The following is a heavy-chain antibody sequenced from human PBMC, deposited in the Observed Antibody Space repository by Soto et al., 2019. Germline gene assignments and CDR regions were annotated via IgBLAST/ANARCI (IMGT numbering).Heavy chain of an antibody. CDR2: ISYDGSNA. J-gene: IGHJ3*01. V-gene: IGHV3-30*04. CDR3: ARDGGGFGELLLNSYDAFDL. Sequence: PXESLRLSCTASGFSFSTYAMYWVRQAPGKGLEWVAIISYDGSNAQYADSVKGRFTVARDNSKNTLYLQMHSLTAEDTAVYYCARDGGGFGELLLNSYDAFDLWGQGKLVTVSS. CDR1: GFSFSTYA. D-gene: IGHD3-10*01.